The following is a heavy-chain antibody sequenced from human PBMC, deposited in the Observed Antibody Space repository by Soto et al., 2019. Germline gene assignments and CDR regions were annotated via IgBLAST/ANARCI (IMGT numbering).Heavy chain of an antibody. J-gene: IGHJ4*02. Sequence: VQLLESGGGLVQPGGSLRLSCAASGFTFSSYAMSWFRQAPGKGLEWVSAISGSGGSTYYADSVKGRFTISRDNSKNTLYLQMNSLRAEDTAVYYCAKDTFYYYGSGSYSLPYFDYWGQGTLVTVSS. CDR3: AKDTFYYYGSGSYSLPYFDY. D-gene: IGHD3-10*01. CDR2: ISGSGGST. CDR1: GFTFSSYA. V-gene: IGHV3-23*01.